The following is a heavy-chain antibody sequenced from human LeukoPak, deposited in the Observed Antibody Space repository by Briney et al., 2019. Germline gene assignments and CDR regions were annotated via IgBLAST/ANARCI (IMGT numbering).Heavy chain of an antibody. CDR2: ISYDGSNK. J-gene: IGHJ4*02. D-gene: IGHD3-10*01. V-gene: IGHV3-30*04. CDR3: ARDSLGDPTYYFDY. CDR1: EFTFSSYA. Sequence: GGSLRLSCAASEFTFSSYAMHWVRQAPGKGLEWVAVISYDGSNKYYADSVKGRFTISRDNSKNTLYLQMNSLRAEDTAVYYCARDSLGDPTYYFDYWGQGTLVTVSS.